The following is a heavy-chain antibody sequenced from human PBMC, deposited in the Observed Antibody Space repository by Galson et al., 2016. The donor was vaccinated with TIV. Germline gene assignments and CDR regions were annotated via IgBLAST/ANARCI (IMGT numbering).Heavy chain of an antibody. CDR3: ARVRDSYYFDS. J-gene: IGHJ4*02. CDR1: GFTFSSYG. CDR2: ISYDGSDQ. Sequence: SLRLSCAASGFTFSSYGFHWVRQAPGKGLEWVSFISYDGSDQYYADSVEGRVTISRDKSKNTLYLQMRSLRAEDTALYYCARVRDSYYFDSWGQGTLVTVSS. V-gene: IGHV3-30*04. D-gene: IGHD2-21*02.